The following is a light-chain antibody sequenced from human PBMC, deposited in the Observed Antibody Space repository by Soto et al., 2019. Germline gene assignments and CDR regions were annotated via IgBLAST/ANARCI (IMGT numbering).Light chain of an antibody. Sequence: QSVLTQPPSASGTPGPRVTISCSGSSSNIGSNTVTWYQQLPGTAPKLLIYRDNRRPSGVPDRFSGSKSGTSASLAISGLQSEDEADYYCAAWDDSLNCLVFGGGTKVTVL. V-gene: IGLV1-44*01. CDR1: SSNIGSNT. CDR3: AAWDDSLNCLV. CDR2: RDN. J-gene: IGLJ2*01.